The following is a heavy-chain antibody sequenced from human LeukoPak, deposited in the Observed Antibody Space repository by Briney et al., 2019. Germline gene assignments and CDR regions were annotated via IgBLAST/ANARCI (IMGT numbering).Heavy chain of an antibody. CDR1: GGSISSSSYY. J-gene: IGHJ4*02. CDR2: IYYSGST. D-gene: IGHD1-7*01. V-gene: IGHV4-39*01. Sequence: PSETLSLTCTVSGGSISSSSYYWGWIRQPPGTGLEWIGSIYYSGSTYYNPSLKSRVTISVDTSKNQFSLKLSSVTAADTAVYYCARQDNWNYAFDYWGQGTLVTVSS. CDR3: ARQDNWNYAFDY.